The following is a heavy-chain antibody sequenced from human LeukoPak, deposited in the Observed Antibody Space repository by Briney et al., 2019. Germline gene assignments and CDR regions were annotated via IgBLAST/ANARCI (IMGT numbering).Heavy chain of an antibody. CDR1: GFSFSTSW. CDR2: IKRDGRET. Sequence: GGSLRLSCGASGFSFSTSWMSWVRQAPGKGLEWVANIKRDGRETYYVDSVKGRFTISRENTKNLLFLQMDSLRAEDTAVYFCVRISTSVAGADYWGQGTLVTVSS. CDR3: VRISTSVAGADY. D-gene: IGHD6-19*01. J-gene: IGHJ4*02. V-gene: IGHV3-7*01.